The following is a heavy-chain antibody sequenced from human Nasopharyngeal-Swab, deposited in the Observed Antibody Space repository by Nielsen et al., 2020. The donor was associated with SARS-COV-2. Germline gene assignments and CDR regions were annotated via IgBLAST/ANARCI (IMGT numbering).Heavy chain of an antibody. D-gene: IGHD1-1*01. CDR2: IDPSDSYT. Sequence: GAWMAICCRGAGSGSTSAWISWVRQMPGKGLEWMGRIDPSDSYTNYSPSFQGHVTISADKSISTAYLQWSSLKASDTAMYYCARRSGTTDYFDYWGQGTLVTVSS. CDR1: GSGSTSAW. CDR3: ARRSGTTDYFDY. J-gene: IGHJ4*02. V-gene: IGHV5-10-1*01.